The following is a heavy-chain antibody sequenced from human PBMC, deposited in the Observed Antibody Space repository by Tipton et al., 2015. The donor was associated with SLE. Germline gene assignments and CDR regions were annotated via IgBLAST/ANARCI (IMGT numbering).Heavy chain of an antibody. D-gene: IGHD5/OR15-5a*01. Sequence: SLRLSCAASEFTFTAYAMHWVRQAPGKGLEWVAIISYNGINKFYADSVEGRFTISRDNSKDTLYLQMNSLRVEDTAVYYCARDLEDFLYSVWYLELWGRFTLVTVSS. J-gene: IGHJ2*01. CDR2: ISYNGINK. CDR3: ARDLEDFLYSVWYLEL. V-gene: IGHV3-30-3*01. CDR1: EFTFTAYA.